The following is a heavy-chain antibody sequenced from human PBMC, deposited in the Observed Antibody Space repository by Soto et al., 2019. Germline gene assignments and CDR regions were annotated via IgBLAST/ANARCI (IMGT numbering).Heavy chain of an antibody. V-gene: IGHV3-7*01. CDR1: GFTFGSYW. J-gene: IGHJ4*02. CDR2: IKPDGSEK. CDR3: ARDLYWSKVTTN. Sequence: EVQLVESGGGLVQPGGSLRLSCAGSGFTFGSYWMNWVRQAPGKGLEWVANIKPDGSEKYYVDSVEGRFTISRDNAKKSLYLQMNSLRAEDTAVYYWARDLYWSKVTTNWGQGTLVTVSS. D-gene: IGHD1-1*01.